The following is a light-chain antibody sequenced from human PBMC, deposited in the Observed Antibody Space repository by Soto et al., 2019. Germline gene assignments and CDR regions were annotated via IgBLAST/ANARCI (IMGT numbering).Light chain of an antibody. CDR3: QQYGVTPPNT. V-gene: IGKV3-20*01. CDR1: QNISRS. CDR2: GAS. Sequence: DIVLTQSPGTLSLSPGERATLSCRASQNISRSLAWFQQKAGQAPRLLIYGASTRATGISDRFSGSGSGTDFTLTISGLEPEDFALYYCQQYGVTPPNTFGGGTKVDIK. J-gene: IGKJ4*01.